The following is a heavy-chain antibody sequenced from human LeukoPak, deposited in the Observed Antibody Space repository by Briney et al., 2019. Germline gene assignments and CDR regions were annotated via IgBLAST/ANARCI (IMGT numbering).Heavy chain of an antibody. CDR3: AKTRNPHSTLYY. J-gene: IGHJ4*02. CDR1: GFTFSSYG. V-gene: IGHV3-30*02. Sequence: GGSLRLSCAASGFTFSSYGMHWVRQAPGKGLEWVAFIRYDGSNKYYADSVKGRFTISRDNSKNTLYLQMNSLRAEDTAVYYCAKTRNPHSTLYYWGQGTLVTVSS. D-gene: IGHD2/OR15-2a*01. CDR2: IRYDGSNK.